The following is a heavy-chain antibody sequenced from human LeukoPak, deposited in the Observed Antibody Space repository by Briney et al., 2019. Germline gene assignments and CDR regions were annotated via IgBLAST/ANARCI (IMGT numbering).Heavy chain of an antibody. D-gene: IGHD6-19*01. CDR3: ARSSPTRGYSSGWYGGDAFDI. Sequence: GASVKVSCKASGGTFSSYAISWVRQAPGQGLEWMGGIIPIFGAANYAQKFQGRVTITADESTSTAYMELSSLRSEDTAVYYCARSSPTRGYSSGWYGGDAFDIWGQGTMVTVSS. J-gene: IGHJ3*02. CDR1: GGTFSSYA. V-gene: IGHV1-69*13. CDR2: IIPIFGAA.